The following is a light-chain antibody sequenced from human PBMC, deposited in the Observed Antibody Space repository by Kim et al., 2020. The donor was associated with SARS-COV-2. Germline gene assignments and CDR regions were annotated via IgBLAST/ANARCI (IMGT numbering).Light chain of an antibody. CDR2: DAS. J-gene: IGKJ4*01. Sequence: LSPGESATLSCRASQSVSSYLAWYQQKPGQAPRLLIYDASNRATGIPVRFSGSGSGTDFTLTISSLEPGDFAVYYCQQRSNWPLTFGGGTKVDIK. V-gene: IGKV3-11*01. CDR1: QSVSSY. CDR3: QQRSNWPLT.